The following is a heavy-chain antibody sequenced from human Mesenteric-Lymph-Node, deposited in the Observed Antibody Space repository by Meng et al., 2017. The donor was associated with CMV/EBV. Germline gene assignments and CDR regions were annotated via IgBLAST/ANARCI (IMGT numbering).Heavy chain of an antibody. J-gene: IGHJ4*02. V-gene: IGHV4-34*01. CDR3: ARHQRWLKSEGGFNY. CDR2: INHSGST. Sequence: GAGGFRPSKTLYLTCVVEGGPLSGYYRSWISQPPGKGLEWIGEINHSGSTNYNPSLKSRVTISVDTSKNQFSLKLSSVTAADTAVYYCARHQRWLKSEGGFNYWGQGTLVTVSS. CDR1: GGPLSGYY. D-gene: IGHD4-23*01.